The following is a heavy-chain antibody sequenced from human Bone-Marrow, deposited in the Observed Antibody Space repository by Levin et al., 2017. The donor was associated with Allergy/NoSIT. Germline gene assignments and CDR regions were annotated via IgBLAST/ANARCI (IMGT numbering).Heavy chain of an antibody. Sequence: GGSLRLSCAASGFTFSSYAMHWVRQAPGKGLEWVAVISYDGSNKYYADSVKGRFTISRDNSKNTLYLQMNSLRAEDTAVYYCARDALDGDSEFDYWGQGTLVTVSS. CDR1: GFTFSSYA. CDR3: ARDALDGDSEFDY. J-gene: IGHJ4*02. CDR2: ISYDGSNK. D-gene: IGHD4-17*01. V-gene: IGHV3-30-3*01.